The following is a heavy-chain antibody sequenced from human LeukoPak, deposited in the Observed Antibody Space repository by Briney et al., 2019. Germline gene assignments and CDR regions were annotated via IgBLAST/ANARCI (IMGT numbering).Heavy chain of an antibody. CDR2: IYPGDSDT. J-gene: IGHJ4*02. V-gene: IGHV5-51*01. D-gene: IGHD2-2*01. CDR1: GYSFTSYW. Sequence: GESLKISCKGSGYSFTSYWIGWVRQMPGKGLEWMGIIYPGDSDTRYSPSFQGQVTISADKSISTAYLQWSSLKASDTAMHYCARLVGRYCSSTSCLGGPFDYWGQGTLVTVSS. CDR3: ARLVGRYCSSTSCLGGPFDY.